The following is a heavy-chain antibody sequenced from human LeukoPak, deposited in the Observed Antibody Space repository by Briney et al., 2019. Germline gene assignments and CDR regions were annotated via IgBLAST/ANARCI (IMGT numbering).Heavy chain of an antibody. V-gene: IGHV4-61*02. J-gene: IGHJ4*02. CDR1: GGSISSGSYY. CDR2: IYTSGST. D-gene: IGHD6-13*01. Sequence: TLSLTCTVSGGSISSGSYYWSWIRQPAGKGLEWIGRIYTSGSTNYNPSLKSRVTISVDTSKNQFSLRLSSVTAAGTAVYYCARLRSNWAFDYWGQGTLVTVSS. CDR3: ARLRSNWAFDY.